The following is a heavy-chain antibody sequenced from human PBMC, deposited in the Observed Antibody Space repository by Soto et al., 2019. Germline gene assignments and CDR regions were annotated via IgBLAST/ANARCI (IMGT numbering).Heavy chain of an antibody. J-gene: IGHJ6*02. CDR3: AKTTSGVHSFSYYYYGMDV. CDR2: ISGNGGTI. Sequence: PGGSLRLSCAASGFAFSNYAMNWVRQAPGKGLEWVSAISGNGGTIYYADSLKGRFTISRDNSKNTLYLQVNSLRAEDMAVYYCAKTTSGVHSFSYYYYGMDVWGQGTTVTVSS. CDR1: GFAFSNYA. D-gene: IGHD2-8*01. V-gene: IGHV3-23*01.